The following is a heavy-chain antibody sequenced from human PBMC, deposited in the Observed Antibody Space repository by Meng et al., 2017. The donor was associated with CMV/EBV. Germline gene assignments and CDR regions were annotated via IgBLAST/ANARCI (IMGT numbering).Heavy chain of an antibody. Sequence: GESLKISCAASGFTFSSYAMSWVRQAPGKGLEWVSYISSSGSTIYYADSVKGRFTISRDNAKNSLYLQMNSLRAEDTAVYYCARGGRSVVGVYDPWGQGTLVTVSS. CDR3: ARGGRSVVGVYDP. CDR2: ISSSGSTI. J-gene: IGHJ5*02. CDR1: GFTFSSYA. D-gene: IGHD2-15*01. V-gene: IGHV3-48*04.